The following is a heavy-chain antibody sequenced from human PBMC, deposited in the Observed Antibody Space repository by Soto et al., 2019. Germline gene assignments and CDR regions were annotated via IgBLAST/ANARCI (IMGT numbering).Heavy chain of an antibody. CDR1: GGSISSGGYY. D-gene: IGHD3-22*01. V-gene: IGHV4-31*03. CDR3: ARARYYYDSSGYYPGYFDY. Sequence: TLSLTCTVSGGSISSGGYYWSWIRQHPGKGLEWTGYIYYSGSTYYNPSLKSRVTISVDTSKNQFSLKLSSVTAADTAVYYCARARYYYDSSGYYPGYFDYWGQGTLVTVSS. J-gene: IGHJ4*02. CDR2: IYYSGST.